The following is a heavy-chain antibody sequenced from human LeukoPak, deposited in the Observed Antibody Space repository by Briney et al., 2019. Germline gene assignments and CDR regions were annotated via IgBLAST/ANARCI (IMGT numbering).Heavy chain of an antibody. V-gene: IGHV4-59*01. CDR1: GGSISSYY. Sequence: SETLSLTCTVSGGSISSYYRSWIRQPPGKGLEWIGYIYYSGSTNYNPSLKSRVTISVDTSKNQFSLKLSSVTAADTAVYYCARVGGRQRDYWGQGTLVTVSS. CDR3: ARVGGRQRDY. D-gene: IGHD6-25*01. CDR2: IYYSGST. J-gene: IGHJ4*02.